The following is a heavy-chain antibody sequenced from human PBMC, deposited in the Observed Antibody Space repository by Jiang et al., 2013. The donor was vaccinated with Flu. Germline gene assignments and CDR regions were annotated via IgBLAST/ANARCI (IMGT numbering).Heavy chain of an antibody. V-gene: IGHV1-18*04. CDR3: AVYFYHTSGYSY. CDR1: GSIFTKYD. Sequence: SGAEVKQPGASVRVSCRPSGSIFTKYDITWVRQAPGQGLQWMGWISTSTGNTRSAQNFQDRVTMTTDTSTSTAYMELGSLRLDDTAVYYCAVYFYHTSGYSYWGQGTPVTVSS. CDR2: ISTSTGNT. J-gene: IGHJ4*02. D-gene: IGHD3-22*01.